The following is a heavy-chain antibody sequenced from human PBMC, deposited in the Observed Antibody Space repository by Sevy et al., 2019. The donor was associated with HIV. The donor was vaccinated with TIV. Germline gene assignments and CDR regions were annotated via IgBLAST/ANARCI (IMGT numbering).Heavy chain of an antibody. CDR2: ISYDGSNK. D-gene: IGHD2-2*01. J-gene: IGHJ6*02. CDR3: ARERYCSSTSCYPYGMDV. CDR1: GFTFSSYA. Sequence: GGSLRLSCAASGFTFSSYAMHWVRQAPGKGLEWVAVISYDGSNKYYADSVKGRFTISRDNSKNTLYLQMNSLRAEDTAGYYCARERYCSSTSCYPYGMDVWGQGTTVTVSS. V-gene: IGHV3-30-3*01.